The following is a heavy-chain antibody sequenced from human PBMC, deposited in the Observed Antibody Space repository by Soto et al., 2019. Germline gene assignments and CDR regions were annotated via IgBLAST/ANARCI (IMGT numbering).Heavy chain of an antibody. Sequence: PVGSLRLSCAASGFTFSSYWMHWVRQAPGKGLVWVSRINSGGISTSYADSVKGRFTISRDNAKNTLYVQMKSLRAEDTAVYFCAREGDCTSTSCLNDGMDVWGQGTTVTVSS. CDR2: INSGGIST. CDR1: GFTFSSYW. CDR3: AREGDCTSTSCLNDGMDV. D-gene: IGHD2-2*01. V-gene: IGHV3-74*01. J-gene: IGHJ6*02.